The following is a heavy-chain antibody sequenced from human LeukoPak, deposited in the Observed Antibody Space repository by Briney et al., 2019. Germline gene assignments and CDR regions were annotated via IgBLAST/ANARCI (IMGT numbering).Heavy chain of an antibody. Sequence: SETLSLNCAVYGGSFSGYYWSWIRQPPGKGLEWIGEINHSGSTNYNPSLKSRVTISVDTSKNQFSLKLSSVTAADTAVYYCARGDCIPGVYYYMDVWGKGTTVTVSS. D-gene: IGHD2-15*01. CDR3: ARGDCIPGVYYYMDV. CDR1: GGSFSGYY. V-gene: IGHV4-34*01. J-gene: IGHJ6*03. CDR2: INHSGST.